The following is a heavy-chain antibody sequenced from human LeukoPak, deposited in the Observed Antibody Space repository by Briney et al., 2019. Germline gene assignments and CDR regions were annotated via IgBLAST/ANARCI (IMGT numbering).Heavy chain of an antibody. D-gene: IGHD3-10*01. V-gene: IGHV3-11*01. CDR2: ISSSGSTI. CDR1: GFTFSDYY. CDR3: ARSFGSGSYSPFDY. Sequence: GGPLRLSCAASGFTFSDYYMSWIRQAPGKGLEWVSYISSSGSTIYYADSVKGRFTISRDNAKNSLYLQMNSLRAEDTAVYYCARSFGSGSYSPFDYWGQGTLVTVSS. J-gene: IGHJ4*02.